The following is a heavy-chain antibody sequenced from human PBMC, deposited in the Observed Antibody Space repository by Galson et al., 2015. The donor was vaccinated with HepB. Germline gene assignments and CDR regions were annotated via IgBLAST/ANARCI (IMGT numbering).Heavy chain of an antibody. CDR3: TTDTGSMVRADDY. V-gene: IGHV3-15*07. J-gene: IGHJ4*02. CDR1: GFTFSNAW. D-gene: IGHD3-10*01. Sequence: SLRLSCAASGFTFSNAWMNWVRQAPGKGLEWVGRIKSKTDGGTTDYAAPVKGRFTISRDDSKNTLYLQMNSLKTEDTAVYYCTTDTGSMVRADDYWGQGTLVTVSS. CDR2: IKSKTDGGTT.